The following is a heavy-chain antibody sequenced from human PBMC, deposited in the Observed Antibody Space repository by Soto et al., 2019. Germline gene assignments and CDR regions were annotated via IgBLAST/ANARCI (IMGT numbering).Heavy chain of an antibody. J-gene: IGHJ6*02. CDR1: GYTFRNYS. D-gene: IGHD3-9*01. Sequence: ASVNVSCKSNGYTFRNYSIHWVRQAPGQGLECMGWINGGNGNTKYSQKFQGRVTITRDTSSSTAYMELSSLRSEDTAVYYFVTDRPIYDILSARYFYGMDVWGQGTTVTVSS. CDR3: VTDRPIYDILSARYFYGMDV. V-gene: IGHV1-3*01. CDR2: INGGNGNT.